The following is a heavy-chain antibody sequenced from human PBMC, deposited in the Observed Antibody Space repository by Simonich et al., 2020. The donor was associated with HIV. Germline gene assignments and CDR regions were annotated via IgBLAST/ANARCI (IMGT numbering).Heavy chain of an antibody. D-gene: IGHD3-22*01. J-gene: IGHJ4*02. CDR2: FDPENLET. Sequence: QVQLVQSGAEVKKPGASVKVSCKVSGYTLTGFSMHWVRQAPGKGLEWMGGFDPENLETIYAQNFQGRVSMTEDTSTDTAYMELSSLRSEDTAVYYCATDSPLVLTSAFDSWGQGTLVTVSS. V-gene: IGHV1-24*01. CDR3: ATDSPLVLTSAFDS. CDR1: GYTLTGFS.